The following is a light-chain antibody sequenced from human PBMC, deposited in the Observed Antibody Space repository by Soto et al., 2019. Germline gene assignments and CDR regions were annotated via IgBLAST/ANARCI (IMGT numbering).Light chain of an antibody. CDR3: SSYTTSNTRQIV. Sequence: QSALTPPASVSGSPAQSITISCTGTSSDVGGYNYVPWYQHHPGKAPKLMIFDVSNRPSGVSNRFSGSKSGNTASLTISGLQPEDEADYYCSSYTTSNTRQIVFGTGTKVTVL. CDR2: DVS. CDR1: SSDVGGYNY. V-gene: IGLV2-14*03. J-gene: IGLJ1*01.